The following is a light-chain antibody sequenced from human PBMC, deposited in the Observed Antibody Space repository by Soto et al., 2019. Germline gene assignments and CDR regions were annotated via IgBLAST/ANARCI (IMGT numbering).Light chain of an antibody. V-gene: IGKV1-39*01. Sequence: DIQMTQSPSSLSASVGDRVTSTCRASQTISNYLNWYQQKPGKAPKLLIYDASSLQSGVPSRFSGSGSGTDFTLTISSLQSEDFASYYCQQSYTTPITFGQGTRLEIK. J-gene: IGKJ5*01. CDR1: QTISNY. CDR2: DAS. CDR3: QQSYTTPIT.